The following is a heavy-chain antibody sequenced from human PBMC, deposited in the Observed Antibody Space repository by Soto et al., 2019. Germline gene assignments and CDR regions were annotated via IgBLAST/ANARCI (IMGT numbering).Heavy chain of an antibody. J-gene: IGHJ6*02. Sequence: ESGGGLVKPGGSLRLSCAASGFTFSSYSMNWVRQAPGKGLEWVSSISSSSSYIYYADSVKGRFTISRDNAKNSLYLQMNSLRAEDTAVYYCARGSSSNYYYYYGMDVWGQGTTVTVSS. CDR2: ISSSSSYI. D-gene: IGHD6-13*01. CDR3: ARGSSSNYYYYYGMDV. CDR1: GFTFSSYS. V-gene: IGHV3-21*01.